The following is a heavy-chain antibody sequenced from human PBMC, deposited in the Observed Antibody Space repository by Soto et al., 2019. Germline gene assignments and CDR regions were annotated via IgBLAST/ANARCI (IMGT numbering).Heavy chain of an antibody. CDR2: IYYSGST. J-gene: IGHJ4*02. CDR3: ATMGTPATGLYFFDY. CDR1: GGSISNYY. Sequence: PSETLSLTCIVSGGSISNYYWSWIRQPPGKGLEWIGYIYYSGSTNYNPSLQSRVTISVDTSKNQFSLNLSFVTAADTAVYYCATMGTPATGLYFFDYWGQGSLVTVSS. D-gene: IGHD1-1*01. V-gene: IGHV4-59*08.